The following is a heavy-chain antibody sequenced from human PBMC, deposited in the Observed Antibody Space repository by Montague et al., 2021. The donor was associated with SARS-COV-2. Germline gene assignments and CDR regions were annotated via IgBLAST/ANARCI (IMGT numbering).Heavy chain of an antibody. CDR1: GFTFGDYA. Sequence: SLRLSCATSGFTFGDYAMSWVRQAPGKALEWVGFIRSSSNGGTTEYAASVKGRFTISRGDSKSIVYLQMDSLKTEDTGVYYCTREARLPPLYYYYGMDVWGQGTTVAVSS. CDR2: IRSSSNGGTT. CDR3: TREARLPPLYYYYGMDV. J-gene: IGHJ6*02. D-gene: IGHD5-12*01. V-gene: IGHV3-49*04.